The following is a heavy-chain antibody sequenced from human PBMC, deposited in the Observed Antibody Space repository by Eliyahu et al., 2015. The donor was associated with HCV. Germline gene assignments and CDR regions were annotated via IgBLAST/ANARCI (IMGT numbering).Heavy chain of an antibody. D-gene: IGHD5-24*01. CDR2: IYTNGSP. CDR3: AKSTPGSLQLDPFDL. CDR1: GGSISSNY. Sequence: QVQLQESGPGLVKPSETLSLTCTVSGGSISSNYWSWIRQPAGKGLECIGLIYTNGSPQHHPSLKSRVTMSVDTSKNQFSLKLSSVTAADTAVYYCAKSTPGSLQLDPFDLWGQGTLVTVSS. J-gene: IGHJ4*02. V-gene: IGHV4-4*07.